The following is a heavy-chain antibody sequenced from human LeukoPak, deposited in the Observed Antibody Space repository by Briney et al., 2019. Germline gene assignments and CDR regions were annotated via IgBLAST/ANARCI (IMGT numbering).Heavy chain of an antibody. Sequence: GGSLRLSCAASGFTFSSHGMHWVRQAPGKGLEWVAVIWYDGSNKYYADSVKGRITISRDNSKNTLYLQMNSLRAEDTAVYYCARDRNGYNDYWGQGTLVTVSS. D-gene: IGHD5-24*01. CDR2: IWYDGSNK. J-gene: IGHJ4*02. CDR3: ARDRNGYNDY. V-gene: IGHV3-33*01. CDR1: GFTFSSHG.